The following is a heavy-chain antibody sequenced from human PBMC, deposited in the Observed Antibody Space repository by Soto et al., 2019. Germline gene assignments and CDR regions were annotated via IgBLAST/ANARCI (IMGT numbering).Heavy chain of an antibody. V-gene: IGHV4-39*01. CDR2: IYYSGST. Sequence: SETLSLTCTVSGGSISSSSYYWGWIRQPPGKGLEWIGSIYYSGSTYYNPSLKSRVTISINTSKNQMSLELTSVTAADTSVSYCARHSRPSASSWFDAWGQGTLGTVSS. D-gene: IGHD6-13*01. CDR3: ARHSRPSASSWFDA. CDR1: GGSISSSSYY. J-gene: IGHJ5*02.